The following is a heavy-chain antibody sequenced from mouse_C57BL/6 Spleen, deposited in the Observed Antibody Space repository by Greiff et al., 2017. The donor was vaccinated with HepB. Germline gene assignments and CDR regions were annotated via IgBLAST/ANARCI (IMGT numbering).Heavy chain of an antibody. V-gene: IGHV1-62-2*01. J-gene: IGHJ2*01. Sequence: QVQLQQSGAELVKPGASVKLSCKASGYTFTEYTIHWVKQRSGQGLEWIGWFYPGSGSIKYNEKFKDKATLTADKSSSTVYMELSRLTSEDSAVYFCARHVHYYGSSYEYYFDYWGQGTTLTVSS. CDR2: FYPGSGSI. CDR3: ARHVHYYGSSYEYYFDY. CDR1: GYTFTEYT. D-gene: IGHD1-1*01.